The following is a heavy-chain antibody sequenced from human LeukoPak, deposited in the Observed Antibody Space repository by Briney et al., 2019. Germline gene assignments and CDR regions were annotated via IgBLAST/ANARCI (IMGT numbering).Heavy chain of an antibody. D-gene: IGHD1-26*01. CDR1: GCTFSSYA. J-gene: IGHJ4*02. CDR3: ARVSIVGATADY. CDR2: IIPIFGTA. Sequence: ASVKVSCKASGCTFSSYAINWVRQAPGQGLEWMGGIIPIFGTANYAQKFQGRVTITTDESTSTAYMELRSLRSEDTDVYYCARVSIVGATADYWGQGTLVTVSS. V-gene: IGHV1-69*05.